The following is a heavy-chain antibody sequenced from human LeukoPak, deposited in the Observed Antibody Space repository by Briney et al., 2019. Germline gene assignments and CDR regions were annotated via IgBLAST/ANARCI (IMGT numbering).Heavy chain of an antibody. J-gene: IGHJ4*02. D-gene: IGHD3-22*01. V-gene: IGHV3-30*02. CDR1: GSTFSSYG. CDR2: IRYDGSNK. CDR3: AKARISMMDY. Sequence: PGGSLRLSCAASGSTFSSYGMHWVRQAPGKGLEWVAFIRYDGSNKYYAESVKGRFTISRDNSEIRLYVQMNSLRAEDTAVYYCAKARISMMDYWGQGTLVTVSS.